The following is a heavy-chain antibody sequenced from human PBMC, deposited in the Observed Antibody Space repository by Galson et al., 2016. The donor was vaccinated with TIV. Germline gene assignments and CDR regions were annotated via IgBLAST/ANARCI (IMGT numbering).Heavy chain of an antibody. J-gene: IGHJ4*02. CDR1: GYSFTAYN. CDR3: ARVLYTSHWGMPGPPKF. V-gene: IGHV1-2*02. Sequence: SVKVSCKASGYSFTAYNIQWVRQAPGQGLEWMGWINPYSGDTHYAKRFEGRITLSRDTSSSTVYMELTRLRPDYTAVYFCARVLYTSHWGMPGPPKFWGQGSLVTVSS. CDR2: INPYSGDT. D-gene: IGHD2-8*01.